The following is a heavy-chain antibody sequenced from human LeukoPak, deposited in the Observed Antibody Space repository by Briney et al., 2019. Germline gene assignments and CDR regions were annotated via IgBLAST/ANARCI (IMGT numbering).Heavy chain of an antibody. D-gene: IGHD4-17*01. Sequence: SETLSLTCTVSGGSVSSGSYYWSWIPQPPGKGLEWIGYIYYSGSTNYNPSLKSRVTISVDTSKNQFSLKLSSVTAADTAVYYCARVFPPYGDYNFDYWGQGTLVTVSS. CDR3: ARVFPPYGDYNFDY. V-gene: IGHV4-61*01. CDR2: IYYSGST. J-gene: IGHJ4*02. CDR1: GGSVSSGSYY.